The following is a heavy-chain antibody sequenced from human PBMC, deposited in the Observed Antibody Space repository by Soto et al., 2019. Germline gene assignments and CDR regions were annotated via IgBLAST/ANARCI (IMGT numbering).Heavy chain of an antibody. V-gene: IGHV3-21*01. Sequence: GGSLRLSCAASGFTFSSYSMNWVRQAPGKGPEWVSSISSSSSYIYYADSVKGRFTISRDNAKNSLYLQMNSLRAEDTAVYYCAPHWGNMGATIPYFDYWGRGTLVTVSS. CDR2: ISSSSSYI. CDR1: GFTFSSYS. J-gene: IGHJ4*02. CDR3: APHWGNMGATIPYFDY. D-gene: IGHD5-12*01.